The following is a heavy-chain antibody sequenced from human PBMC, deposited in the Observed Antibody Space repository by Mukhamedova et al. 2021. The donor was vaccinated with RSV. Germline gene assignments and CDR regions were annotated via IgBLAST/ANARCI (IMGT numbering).Heavy chain of an antibody. D-gene: IGHD2-8*01. V-gene: IGHV5-51*01. CDR2: IYPGDSDT. J-gene: IGHJ4*02. Sequence: GWMGMIYPGDSDTRYSPSFQGLVTISADKSISTAYLQWTSLKASDTAMYYCARRSYCNNCEGCSFDYWGQGTLVTVSS. CDR3: ARRSYCNNCEGCSFDY.